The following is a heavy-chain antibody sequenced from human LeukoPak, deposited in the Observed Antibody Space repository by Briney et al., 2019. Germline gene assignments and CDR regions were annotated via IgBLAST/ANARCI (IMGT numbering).Heavy chain of an antibody. CDR3: AKGRDLNYMDV. CDR2: IWYDGSNK. D-gene: IGHD5-24*01. CDR1: GFTFSNYG. J-gene: IGHJ6*03. V-gene: IGHV3-33*06. Sequence: GRALRLSCATAGFTFSNYGMHWGRQAPGKGLGWVAVIWYDGSNKYYADSVKGRFTISRDNSKNTLYLQMNSLRAEDTAVYYCAKGRDLNYMDVWGKGTTVTVSS.